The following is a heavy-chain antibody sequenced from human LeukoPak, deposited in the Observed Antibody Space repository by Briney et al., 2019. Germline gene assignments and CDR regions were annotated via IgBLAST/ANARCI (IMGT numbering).Heavy chain of an antibody. CDR1: GFTFSDYA. CDR3: AKDPYGGYDY. Sequence: GGSLRLSCVASGFTFSDYAMNWVRQAPGKGLEWVSTFKTNSGQVYYAESVRGRFTISRDNSKNTLYLQMNSLRAEDTAVYYCAKDPYGGYDYWGQGTLVTVSS. V-gene: IGHV3-23*01. CDR2: FKTNSGQV. J-gene: IGHJ4*02. D-gene: IGHD2-15*01.